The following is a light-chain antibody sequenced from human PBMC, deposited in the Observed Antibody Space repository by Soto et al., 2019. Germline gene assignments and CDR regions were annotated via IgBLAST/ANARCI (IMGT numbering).Light chain of an antibody. CDR3: QQYIDWHPGP. CDR2: DTS. CDR1: QSVSSS. J-gene: IGKJ1*01. V-gene: IGKV3-15*01. Sequence: EIVVTQSPATLSVSPGERVTLSCRASQSVSSSLAWYQQRPGQAPRLLIYDTSTRAAGISARFGGSGSGTEFTLTLSSLQSEGFAVYYCQQYIDWHPGPFGQGTAVEIK.